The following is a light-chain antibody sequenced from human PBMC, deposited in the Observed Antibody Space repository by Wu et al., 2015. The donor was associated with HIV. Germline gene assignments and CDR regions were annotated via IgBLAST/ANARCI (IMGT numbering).Light chain of an antibody. V-gene: IGKV3-20*01. CDR3: QQYGSSPPWT. CDR2: GAS. Sequence: EIVLTQSPGTLSLSPGERAILSCRASQSITSSNLAWYQQKSGQAPRLLIYGASSRATGIPDRFSGSGSGTDFTLTISRLEPEDFAVYYCQQYGSSPPWTFGQGTKVEIK. J-gene: IGKJ1*01. CDR1: QSITSSN.